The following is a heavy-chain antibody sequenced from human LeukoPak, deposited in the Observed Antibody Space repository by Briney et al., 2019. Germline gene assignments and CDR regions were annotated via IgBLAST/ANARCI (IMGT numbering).Heavy chain of an antibody. V-gene: IGHV4-61*02. CDR2: IYTSGST. CDR3: ARRYSSSWGFRWFGDWFDP. Sequence: PSQTLSLTCTVSGGSISSSNYYWNWIRQPAGKGLEWIGRIYTSGSTNYNPSLKSRVTISVDTSKNQFSLKLSSVTAADTAVYYCARRYSSSWGFRWFGDWFDPWGQGTLVTVSS. D-gene: IGHD6-6*01. J-gene: IGHJ5*02. CDR1: GGSISSSNYY.